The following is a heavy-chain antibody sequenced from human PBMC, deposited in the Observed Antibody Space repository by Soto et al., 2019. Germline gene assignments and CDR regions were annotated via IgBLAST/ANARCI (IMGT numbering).Heavy chain of an antibody. D-gene: IGHD3-22*01. V-gene: IGHV3-33*01. CDR3: ARDLRYYYDSSGSLDV. CDR2: IWYDGSNK. J-gene: IGHJ6*02. CDR1: GFTFSSYG. Sequence: GGSLRLSCVASGFTFSSYGMHWVRQAPGKGLEWVAVIWYDGSNKYYADSVKGRFTISRDNSKNTLYLQMNSLRAEDTAVYYCARDLRYYYDSSGSLDVWGQGTTVTVSS.